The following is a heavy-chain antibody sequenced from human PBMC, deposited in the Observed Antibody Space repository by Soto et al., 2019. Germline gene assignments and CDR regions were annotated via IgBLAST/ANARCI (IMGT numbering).Heavy chain of an antibody. J-gene: IGHJ3*02. Sequence: ASETLSLTCTVSGGSISSGGYYWSWIRQHPGKGLEWIGYIYYSGSTYYNPSLKSRVTISVDTSKNQFSLKLSSVTAADTAVYYCARENGVGYYDYIWGSYRPVDAFDIWGQGTMVTVSS. D-gene: IGHD3-16*02. CDR1: GGSISSGGYY. CDR2: IYYSGST. V-gene: IGHV4-31*03. CDR3: ARENGVGYYDYIWGSYRPVDAFDI.